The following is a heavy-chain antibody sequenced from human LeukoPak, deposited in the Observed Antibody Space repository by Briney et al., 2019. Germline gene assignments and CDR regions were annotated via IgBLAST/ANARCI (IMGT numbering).Heavy chain of an antibody. J-gene: IGHJ4*02. Sequence: GGSLRLSCTASGFSISTNDMNWVRQAPGKGLEWVSLIYTSGITKYADSVQGRFTISRDNSKDTLYLQMNNLRAEDTAVYYCAKRSPPYWGQGTLVFVSS. D-gene: IGHD3-10*01. CDR3: AKRSPPY. V-gene: IGHV3-66*04. CDR1: GFSISTND. CDR2: IYTSGIT.